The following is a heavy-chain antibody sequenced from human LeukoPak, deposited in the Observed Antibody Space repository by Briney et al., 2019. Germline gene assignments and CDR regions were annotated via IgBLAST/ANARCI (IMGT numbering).Heavy chain of an antibody. J-gene: IGHJ5*02. CDR2: INPNSGGT. D-gene: IGHD3-10*01. V-gene: IGHV1-2*02. CDR3: ARGSGNYYGSGSYYKNWFDP. Sequence: ASVKVSCKASGYTFTGYYMHWVRQAPGQGLEWMGWINPNSGGTNYAQKFQGRVTMTRDTSISTAYMELSRLRSDDTAVYYCARGSGNYYGSGSYYKNWFDPWGQGTLVTVSS. CDR1: GYTFTGYY.